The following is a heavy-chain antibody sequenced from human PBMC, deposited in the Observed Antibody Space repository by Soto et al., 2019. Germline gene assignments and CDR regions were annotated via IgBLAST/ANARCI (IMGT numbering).Heavy chain of an antibody. J-gene: IGHJ4*02. Sequence: QVQLVESGGGVVQPGRSLRLSCAASGFTFSSYAMHWVRQAPGKGLEWVAVKSYDGSNKYYADSVKGRFTISRDNSKNTLYLQMNSLRAEDTAVYYCARDLVGATAYWGQGTLVTVSS. D-gene: IGHD1-26*01. CDR3: ARDLVGATAY. CDR1: GFTFSSYA. V-gene: IGHV3-30-3*01. CDR2: KSYDGSNK.